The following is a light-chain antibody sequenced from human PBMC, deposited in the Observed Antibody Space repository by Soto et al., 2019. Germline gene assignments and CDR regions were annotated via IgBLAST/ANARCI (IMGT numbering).Light chain of an antibody. CDR2: DVS. Sequence: QSALTQPASVSGSPGQSITICCTGTSSDVGGYNYVSWYQQHPGKAPKLMIYDVSNRPSGVSNRFSGSKSGNTASLTISGLQADDEADYYCSSYTTSSTYVFGTGTKVTVL. V-gene: IGLV2-14*01. J-gene: IGLJ1*01. CDR3: SSYTTSSTYV. CDR1: SSDVGGYNY.